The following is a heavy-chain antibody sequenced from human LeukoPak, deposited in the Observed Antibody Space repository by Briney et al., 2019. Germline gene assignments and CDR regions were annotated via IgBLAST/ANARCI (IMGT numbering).Heavy chain of an antibody. CDR3: ARDSIVATITDPFDY. D-gene: IGHD5-12*01. Sequence: ASVKVSCKASGYTFTSYGISWVRQAPGQGLEWMGWISAYNGNTNYAQKLQGRVTMTTDTSTSTAYMELRSLRSDDTAVYYCARDSIVATITDPFDYWGQGTLVTVSS. CDR1: GYTFTSYG. J-gene: IGHJ4*02. V-gene: IGHV1-18*01. CDR2: ISAYNGNT.